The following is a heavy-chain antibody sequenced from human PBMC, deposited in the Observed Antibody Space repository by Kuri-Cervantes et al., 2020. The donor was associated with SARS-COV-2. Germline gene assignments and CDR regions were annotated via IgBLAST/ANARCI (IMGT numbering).Heavy chain of an antibody. V-gene: IGHV3-48*03. D-gene: IGHD3-3*01. J-gene: IGHJ4*02. CDR2: ISSSGSTI. Sequence: GGSLRLSCAASGFTFSSYEMNWVRQAPGKGLEWVSYISSSGSTIYYADSVKGRFTISRDNAKNSLYLQMNSLRAEDTAVCYCARVAFRDYDFWSGYSGSDYWGQGTLVTVSS. CDR1: GFTFSSYE. CDR3: ARVAFRDYDFWSGYSGSDY.